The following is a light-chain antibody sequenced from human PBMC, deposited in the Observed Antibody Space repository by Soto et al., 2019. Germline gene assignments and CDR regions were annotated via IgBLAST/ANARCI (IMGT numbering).Light chain of an antibody. CDR2: DAS. CDR1: QSISSW. Sequence: DIQMTQSPSTLSASVGDRVTITCRASQSISSWLAWYQQKPGKAPKLLIYDASSLESGGPSRFSGSGSGTEFTLTISSLQPDDFATYYCQQYNSYLTFGQGTKVEIK. V-gene: IGKV1-5*01. CDR3: QQYNSYLT. J-gene: IGKJ1*01.